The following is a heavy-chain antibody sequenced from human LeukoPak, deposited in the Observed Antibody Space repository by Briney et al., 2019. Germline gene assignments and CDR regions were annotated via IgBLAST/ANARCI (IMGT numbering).Heavy chain of an antibody. CDR2: IKQDGSEK. CDR3: ARGEEGSSDY. CDR1: GFTFSSYR. J-gene: IGHJ4*02. Sequence: GGSLRLSCAASGFTFSSYRMSWVRQAPGKGLEWVANIKQDGSEKYYVDSVKGRFTISRDNAKNSLYLQMNSLRAEDTAVYYCARGEEGSSDYWGQGTLVTVSS. V-gene: IGHV3-7*05.